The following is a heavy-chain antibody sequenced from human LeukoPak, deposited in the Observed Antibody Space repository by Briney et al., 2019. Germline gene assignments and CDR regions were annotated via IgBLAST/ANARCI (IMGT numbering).Heavy chain of an antibody. D-gene: IGHD2-15*01. CDR2: ISDSAGST. J-gene: IGHJ4*02. CDR3: ARAVVTRADY. Sequence: GGSLRLSCAASGFTFSSYAMSWVRQAPGKGLEWVSAISDSAGSTYYAASVKGRFTISRDNSNNTLYLQMNSLRAEDTAMYYCARAVVTRADYWGQGTLVTVSS. CDR1: GFTFSSYA. V-gene: IGHV3-23*01.